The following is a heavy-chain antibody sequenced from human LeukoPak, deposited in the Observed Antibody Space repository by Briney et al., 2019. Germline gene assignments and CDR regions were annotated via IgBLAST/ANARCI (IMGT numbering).Heavy chain of an antibody. CDR3: ARDKGWGYRSESWFDS. V-gene: IGHV4-4*07. J-gene: IGHJ5*01. CDR2: ISTSGST. Sequence: SGTLSLTCTVSGGSTSSYYWSWIRQPAGKGLEWIGRISTSGSTNYNPSLKSRVTMSVDTSKNQFSLKLSSVTAADTVVYYCARDKGWGYRSESWFDSWGQGTLVTVSS. CDR1: GGSTSSYY. D-gene: IGHD5-18*01.